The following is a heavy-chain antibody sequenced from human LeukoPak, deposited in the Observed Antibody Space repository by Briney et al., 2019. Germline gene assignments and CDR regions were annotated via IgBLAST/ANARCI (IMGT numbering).Heavy chain of an antibody. CDR3: ARGPRGLGMAGTFDY. CDR2: INHSGST. V-gene: IGHV4-34*01. J-gene: IGHJ4*02. Sequence: PSETLSLTCAAYGDSFSGYYWSWIRQPPGKGLEWIGEINHSGSTNYNPSLKSRVTISVDTSKNQFSLKLNSVTAADTAVYYCARGPRGLGMAGTFDYWGQGTLVTVSS. D-gene: IGHD6-19*01. CDR1: GDSFSGYY.